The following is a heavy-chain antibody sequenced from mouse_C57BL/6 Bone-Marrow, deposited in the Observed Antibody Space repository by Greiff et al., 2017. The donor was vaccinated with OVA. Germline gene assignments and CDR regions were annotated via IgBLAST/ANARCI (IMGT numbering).Heavy chain of an antibody. V-gene: IGHV1-15*01. CDR1: GYTFTDYE. CDR2: IDPETGGT. D-gene: IGHD1-1*01. Sequence: QVQLQQSGAELVRPGASVTLSCKASGYTFTDYEMHWVKQTPVHGLEWIGAIDPETGGTAYNQKFKGKAILTADKSSSTAYMELRSLTSEDSAVYYCAIYYYGSSPYWYFDVWGTGTTVTVSS. J-gene: IGHJ1*03. CDR3: AIYYYGSSPYWYFDV.